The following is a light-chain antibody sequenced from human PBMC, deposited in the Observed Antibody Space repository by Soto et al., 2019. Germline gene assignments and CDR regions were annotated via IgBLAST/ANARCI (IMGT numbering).Light chain of an antibody. J-gene: IGKJ4*01. Sequence: DIQVTQSPSSLSASVGDRVTITCRASQNIKIYLNWYQQKVGKAPKLLIYAASNLQSGVPSRFSGSGSGTDFTITISNFQPEDSAIYYCQQTYITHTFGGGTNVEI. CDR2: AAS. V-gene: IGKV1-39*01. CDR1: QNIKIY. CDR3: QQTYITHT.